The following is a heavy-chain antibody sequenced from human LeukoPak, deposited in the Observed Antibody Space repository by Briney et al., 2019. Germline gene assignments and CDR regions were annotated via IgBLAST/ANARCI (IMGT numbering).Heavy chain of an antibody. J-gene: IGHJ5*02. CDR1: GGSISSHY. D-gene: IGHD6-19*01. CDR3: ARRGYSSGWSSIPYNWFDP. V-gene: IGHV4-59*11. CDR2: IYYSGST. Sequence: PSETLSLTCTVSGGSISSHYWSWIRQPPGKGLEWVGYIYYSGSTNYNPSLKSRVTISVDTSKNQFSLKLSSVIAADTAVYYCARRGYSSGWSSIPYNWFDPWGQGTLVTVSS.